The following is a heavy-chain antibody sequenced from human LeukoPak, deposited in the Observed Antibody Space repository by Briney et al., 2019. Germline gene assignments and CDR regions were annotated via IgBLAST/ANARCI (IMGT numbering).Heavy chain of an antibody. V-gene: IGHV1-46*01. Sequence: ASVKVSCKASGYTFTSNYIHWVRQAPGQGLEWMGSIIPTGGSTTYAQKFQGRITMTRDTSTSTVYMELSSLRSEDTAVYYCARGSSGSTFDYWGQGTLVTVSS. CDR3: ARGSSGSTFDY. CDR2: IIPTGGST. CDR1: GYTFTSNY. D-gene: IGHD1-26*01. J-gene: IGHJ4*02.